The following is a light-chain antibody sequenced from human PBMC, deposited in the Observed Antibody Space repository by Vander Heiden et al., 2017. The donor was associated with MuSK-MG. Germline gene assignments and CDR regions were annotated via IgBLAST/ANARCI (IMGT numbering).Light chain of an antibody. CDR3: QQCDLSPLT. CDR2: ATS. J-gene: IGKJ2*01. CDR1: KNVISSY. Sequence: LSASGGKSATISCARKNVISSYLAWYQKKSGQAPKLLIYATSSRQTGVPARFSGRGSGTDFNLTISRLEPEDFAVYYCQQCDLSPLTFGEGTTLEIK. V-gene: IGKV3-20*01.